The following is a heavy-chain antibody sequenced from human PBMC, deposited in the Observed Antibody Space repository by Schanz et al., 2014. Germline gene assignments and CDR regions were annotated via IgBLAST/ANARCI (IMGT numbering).Heavy chain of an antibody. CDR3: ASPSGYSDYGTYFDF. V-gene: IGHV3-30-3*01. CDR1: GFTFSSYA. D-gene: IGHD5-12*01. CDR2: ISNDGSIK. J-gene: IGHJ4*02. Sequence: QVQLVESGGGVVQPGRSLRLSCAAYGFTFSSYAMHWVRQAPGKGLEWVALISNDGSIKYYADSVEGRFTISRDNSRNTLYLQMNSLRTEDTAVHYCASPSGYSDYGTYFDFWGQGTLVTVSS.